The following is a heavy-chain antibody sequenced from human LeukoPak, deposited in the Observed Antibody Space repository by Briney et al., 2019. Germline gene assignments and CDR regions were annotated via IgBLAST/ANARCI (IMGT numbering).Heavy chain of an antibody. CDR3: ARDSLNPLAYYYDSSGYYASPDYFDY. CDR2: ISAYNGNT. Sequence: GASVSVSCKASGYTFTSYGISWVRQAPGQGLEWMGWISAYNGNTNYAQKLQGRVTMTTDTSTSTAYMELRSLRSDDTAVYYCARDSLNPLAYYYDSSGYYASPDYFDYWGQGTLVTVSS. CDR1: GYTFTSYG. D-gene: IGHD3-22*01. V-gene: IGHV1-18*01. J-gene: IGHJ4*02.